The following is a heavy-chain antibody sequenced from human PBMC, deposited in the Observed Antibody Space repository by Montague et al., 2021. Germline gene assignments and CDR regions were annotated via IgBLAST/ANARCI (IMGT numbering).Heavy chain of an antibody. V-gene: IGHV3-30*18. CDR1: GFTFRRFG. CDR3: AKEHDYYVSAHWRANHYDGMDV. Sequence: SLRLSCAASGFTFRRFGMHWVRQAPGKGLEWLAVISYDGSEIYQADSVKGRFTISRDNSRNSLYLQMNSLRTEDTAVYYCAKEHDYYVSAHWRANHYDGMDVWGQGTTVTVSS. D-gene: IGHD3-10*01. J-gene: IGHJ6*02. CDR2: ISYDGSEI.